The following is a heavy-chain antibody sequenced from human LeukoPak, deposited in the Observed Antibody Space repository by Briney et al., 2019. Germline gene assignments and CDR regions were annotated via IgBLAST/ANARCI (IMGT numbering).Heavy chain of an antibody. V-gene: IGHV4-39*01. Sequence: KPSETLSLTCTVSGGSISSTSSYWGWIHQPPGKGLEWIGSIFYSGTTYYNPSLKSRVTISVDTSKNQFSLKLTSVTATDTSVYYCARHEGYCSGGSCYSVRWFDPWGQGTLVTVSS. CDR3: ARHEGYCSGGSCYSVRWFDP. CDR2: IFYSGTT. CDR1: GGSISSTSSY. D-gene: IGHD2-15*01. J-gene: IGHJ5*02.